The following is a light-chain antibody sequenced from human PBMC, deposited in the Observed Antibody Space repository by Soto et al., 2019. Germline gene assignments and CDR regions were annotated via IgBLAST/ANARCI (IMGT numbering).Light chain of an antibody. CDR3: SSYTSSSTHNYV. CDR2: GVS. Sequence: QSVLTQPASVSGSPGQSITISCTGTSSDVGGYNYVSWYLQHPGKAPKLMIYGVSNRPSGVSNRFSGSKSGNSASLTNSGLQAEDEADYYCSSYTSSSTHNYVFGTGTKVTVL. J-gene: IGLJ1*01. V-gene: IGLV2-14*01. CDR1: SSDVGGYNY.